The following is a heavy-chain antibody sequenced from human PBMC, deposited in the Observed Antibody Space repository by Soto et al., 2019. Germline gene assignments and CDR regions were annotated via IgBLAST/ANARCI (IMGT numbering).Heavy chain of an antibody. CDR1: GFTFSSYS. CDR2: ISSSSSYI. J-gene: IGHJ6*02. Sequence: GGSLRLSCAASGFTFSSYSMNLVRQAPGKGLEWVSSISSSSSYIYYAGSVKGRFTIARVNAKNSLYLQMNSWRAEDTAVYYCARVRRYCRRTNCYDGGMDVWGQGTTVTVSS. CDR3: ARVRRYCRRTNCYDGGMDV. V-gene: IGHV3-21*01. D-gene: IGHD2-2*01.